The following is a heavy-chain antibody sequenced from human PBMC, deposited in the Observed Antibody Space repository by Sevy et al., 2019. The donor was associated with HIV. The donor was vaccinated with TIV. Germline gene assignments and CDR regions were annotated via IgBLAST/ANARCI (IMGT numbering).Heavy chain of an antibody. J-gene: IGHJ5*01. CDR3: VRVLWDVLVVPAATPSPWLDS. Sequence: GGSLTLSCAASGFNFDTFWMGWVRHAPGRGLEWVASIDPRGKERDHLDSLKGRFTISRDNAKNSLYLEMHSLKAEDTALYYCVRVLWDVLVVPAATPSPWLDSWGQGTLVTVSS. D-gene: IGHD2-15*01. CDR1: GFNFDTFW. V-gene: IGHV3-7*01. CDR2: IDPRGKER.